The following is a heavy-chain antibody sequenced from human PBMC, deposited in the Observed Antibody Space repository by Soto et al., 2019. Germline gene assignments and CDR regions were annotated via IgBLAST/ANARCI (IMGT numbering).Heavy chain of an antibody. CDR3: ARGSESTTQRQYYYGMDV. CDR1: GGTFSSYA. CDR2: IIPIFGTA. J-gene: IGHJ6*02. D-gene: IGHD2-15*01. V-gene: IGHV1-69*13. Sequence: SVKVSCKASGGTFSSYAISWVRQAPGQGLEWMGGIIPIFGTANYAQKFQGRVTITADESTSTAYMELSSLRSEDTAVYYCARGSESTTQRQYYYGMDVWGQGTTVTISS.